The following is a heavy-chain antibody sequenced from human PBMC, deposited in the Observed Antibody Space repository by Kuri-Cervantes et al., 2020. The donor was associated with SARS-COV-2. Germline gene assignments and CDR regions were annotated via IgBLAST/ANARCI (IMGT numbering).Heavy chain of an antibody. Sequence: ESLKISCAVYGGSFSGYYWSWIRQPPGKGLEWIGYIYYTGSTNYNPSLKSRVTISVDTSKNQFSLKLSSVTAADTAVYYCARESIVDTAMVQDWYFDLWGRGTLVTVSS. D-gene: IGHD5-18*01. CDR3: ARESIVDTAMVQDWYFDL. J-gene: IGHJ2*01. CDR1: GGSFSGYY. V-gene: IGHV4-34*11. CDR2: IYYTGST.